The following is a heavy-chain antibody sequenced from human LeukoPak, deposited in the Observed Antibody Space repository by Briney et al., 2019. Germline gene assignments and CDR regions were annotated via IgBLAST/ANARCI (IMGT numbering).Heavy chain of an antibody. CDR1: GGTFSSYA. CDR2: IIPILGIA. J-gene: IGHJ4*02. CDR3: ARVADLSPSAFDY. V-gene: IGHV1-69*04. Sequence: GASVKVSCKASGGTFSSYAISWVRQAPGQGLEWMGRIIPILGIANYAQKFQGRVTITADKSTSTAYMELSSLRSEDTAVYYCARVADLSPSAFDYWGQGTLVTVSS. D-gene: IGHD3/OR15-3a*01.